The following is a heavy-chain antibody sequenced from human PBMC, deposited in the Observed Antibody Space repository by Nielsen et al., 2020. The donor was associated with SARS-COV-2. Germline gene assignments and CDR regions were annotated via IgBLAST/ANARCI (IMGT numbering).Heavy chain of an antibody. CDR1: GGSISNYY. Sequence: SETLSLTCTVSGGSISNYYWSWIRQTTGKGLEWIGYIYYSGSTNYNPSLKSRVTISVDTSKNQFSLKLSSVTAADTAVYYCARGLYGPWGQGTLVTVSS. CDR3: ARGLYGP. V-gene: IGHV4-59*01. D-gene: IGHD4-17*01. J-gene: IGHJ5*02. CDR2: IYYSGST.